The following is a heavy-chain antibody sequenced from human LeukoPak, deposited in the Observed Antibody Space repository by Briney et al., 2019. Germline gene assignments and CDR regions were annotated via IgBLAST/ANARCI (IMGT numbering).Heavy chain of an antibody. CDR3: ASNYYGSGSDY. CDR1: GGSISSGSYY. CDR2: IYTSGST. J-gene: IGHJ4*02. D-gene: IGHD3-10*01. Sequence: KPSETLSLTCTVSGGSISSGSYYWSWIRQPAGKGLEWIGRIYTSGSTNYNPSLKSRVTISVDTSKNQFSLKLSSVTAADTAVYYCASNYYGSGSDYWGQGTLVTVSS. V-gene: IGHV4-61*02.